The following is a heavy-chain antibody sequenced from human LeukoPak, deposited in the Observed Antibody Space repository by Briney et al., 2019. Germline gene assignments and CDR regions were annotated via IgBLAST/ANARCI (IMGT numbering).Heavy chain of an antibody. Sequence: SETLSLTCAVSGGSITNNHYYWGWIRQPPGKGLEWIGSIHYSGNTHYNASLRSRVTISADTSKNQFTLELTSVTAADTAVYYCARLLVIDNGYIRYWGQGPLVTVSS. CDR2: IHYSGNT. CDR3: ARLLVIDNGYIRY. D-gene: IGHD5-24*01. J-gene: IGHJ4*02. V-gene: IGHV4-39*01. CDR1: GGSITNNHYY.